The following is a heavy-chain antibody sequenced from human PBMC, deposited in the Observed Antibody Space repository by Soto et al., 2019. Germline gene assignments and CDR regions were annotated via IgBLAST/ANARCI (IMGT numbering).Heavy chain of an antibody. CDR3: ARDKDRQQLGGNYYYILDG. CDR1: GGTFSTSA. J-gene: IGHJ6*02. V-gene: IGHV1-69*12. D-gene: IGHD3-3*02. Sequence: QVQLVQSGAEVKKPGSSVKVSCKASGGTFSTSAISWVRQAPGQGLEWVGGIMPVFATPDYAQKFQGRVTITADESTTTAYRELTSLRTDDTAVYYCARDKDRQQLGGNYYYILDGGGQGNASTVSS. CDR2: IMPVFATP.